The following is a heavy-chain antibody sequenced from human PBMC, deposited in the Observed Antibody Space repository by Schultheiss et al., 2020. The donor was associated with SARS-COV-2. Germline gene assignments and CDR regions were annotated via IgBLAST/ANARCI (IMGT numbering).Heavy chain of an antibody. D-gene: IGHD2/OR15-2a*01. CDR1: GYTFTGYY. J-gene: IGHJ6*02. V-gene: IGHV1-2*04. CDR2: INPNSGGT. CDR3: SKYLSHYYYYGMDV. Sequence: ASVKVSCKASGYTFTGYYMHWVRQAPGQGLEWMGWINPNSGGTNYAQKFQGWVTMTRDTSISTAYMELSSLRSDDTAVYYCSKYLSHYYYYGMDVWGQGTLVTVSS.